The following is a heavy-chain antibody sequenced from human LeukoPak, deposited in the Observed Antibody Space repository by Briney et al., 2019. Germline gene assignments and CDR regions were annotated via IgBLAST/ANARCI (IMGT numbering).Heavy chain of an antibody. CDR3: ARRRIAVDGARFEP. V-gene: IGHV1-8*01. D-gene: IGHD6-19*01. CDR1: GYTFTSYD. J-gene: IGHJ5*02. CDR2: RNPNSGNT. Sequence: ASVKVSCKASGYTFTSYDINWVRQATAQGREWMGWRNPNSGNTGYAQKFQSRGTMTRNTSINTAYTQLSNLRSEDTAVYYCARRRIAVDGARFEPWGPGNLVTVSS.